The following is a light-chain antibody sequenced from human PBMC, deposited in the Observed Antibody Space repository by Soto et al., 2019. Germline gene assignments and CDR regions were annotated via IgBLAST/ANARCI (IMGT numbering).Light chain of an antibody. J-gene: IGLJ1*01. Sequence: QSALTQPASVSGSPGQSITITCTGTSSDVGGYKYVSWYQQHPGKAPKVMIYEVSNRPSGVSNRFSGSKSGNTASLTISGLQAEEEADYYCTSYTSSSTYVFGTGTKVTVL. V-gene: IGLV2-14*01. CDR3: TSYTSSSTYV. CDR2: EVS. CDR1: SSDVGGYKY.